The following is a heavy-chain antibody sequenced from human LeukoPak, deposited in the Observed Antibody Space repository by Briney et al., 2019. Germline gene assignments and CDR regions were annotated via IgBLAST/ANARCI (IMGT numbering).Heavy chain of an antibody. V-gene: IGHV3-23*01. CDR1: GFIFSSCA. CDR3: AKSVTNSFDY. Sequence: GGSLRLSCAASGFIFSSCAMSWVRQAPGKGLEWVSIISDSGASTYYADSVKGRFTISRDNSKNTLYLQMNSLRTEDTAVYYCAKSVTNSFDYWGQGTLVTVSS. J-gene: IGHJ4*02. CDR2: ISDSGAST. D-gene: IGHD5-18*01.